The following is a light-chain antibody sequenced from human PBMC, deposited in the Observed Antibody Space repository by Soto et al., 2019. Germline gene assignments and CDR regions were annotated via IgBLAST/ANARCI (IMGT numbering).Light chain of an antibody. V-gene: IGKV1-5*01. CDR1: QSISSW. J-gene: IGKJ1*01. CDR3: QQYNTYST. CDR2: DAS. Sequence: DIQMTQSPSTLSASVGDRVTITCRASQSISSWLAWYQQKPGKAPKLLIYDASSLESGVPSRFSGSGSGTDFTLTIRSLQPEDFATYYCQQYNTYSTFGQGTKVDIK.